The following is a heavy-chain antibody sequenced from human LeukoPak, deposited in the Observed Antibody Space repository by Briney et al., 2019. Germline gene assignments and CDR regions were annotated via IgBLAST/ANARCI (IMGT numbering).Heavy chain of an antibody. Sequence: ASVKVSCKASGYTFTSYDINWVRQATGQGLEWMGWMNPNSGNTGYAQKFQGRVTMTRNTSISTAYMELSSLRSDDTAVYYCARPLDCSGGSCYSGAAFPCYYYGMDVWGQGTTVTVSS. D-gene: IGHD2-15*01. J-gene: IGHJ6*02. CDR2: MNPNSGNT. CDR1: GYTFTSYD. V-gene: IGHV1-8*01. CDR3: ARPLDCSGGSCYSGAAFPCYYYGMDV.